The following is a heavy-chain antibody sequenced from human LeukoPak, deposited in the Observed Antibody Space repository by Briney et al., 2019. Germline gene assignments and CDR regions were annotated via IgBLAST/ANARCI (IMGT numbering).Heavy chain of an antibody. CDR1: GYSFSDNG. CDR2: ISPYNGNT. CDR3: AREGLGEYMAHDAFDL. D-gene: IGHD3-16*01. Sequence: ASVKVSCKASGYSFSDNGLNWVRQAPGQGLEWMGWISPYNGNTKYVENLEGRVTMTTDASTNTAYMELRSLTSDDTAVYYCAREGLGEYMAHDAFDLWGQATMVIVSS. J-gene: IGHJ3*01. V-gene: IGHV1-18*04.